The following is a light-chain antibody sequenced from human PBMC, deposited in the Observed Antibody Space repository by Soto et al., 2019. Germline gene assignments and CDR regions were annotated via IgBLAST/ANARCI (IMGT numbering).Light chain of an antibody. J-gene: IGKJ2*01. V-gene: IGKV1-9*01. Sequence: DIQLTQSPSFLSASVGDRVTITCRASQGISSYLAWNQQKPAKAPKLLIYAAYTLQSGVPSRFSGSGSGTEFTLTISSLQPEDFATYYCQQLNSYPYTFGQGTKLEIK. CDR3: QQLNSYPYT. CDR1: QGISSY. CDR2: AAY.